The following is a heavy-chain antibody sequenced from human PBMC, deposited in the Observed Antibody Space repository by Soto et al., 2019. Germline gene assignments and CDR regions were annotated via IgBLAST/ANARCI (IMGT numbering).Heavy chain of an antibody. CDR1: GFTFSTYA. Sequence: EVQLLESGGGLVQPGGSLRLSCSTSGFTFSTYAMNWVRQAPGKGLEWVSALSGSGGTTYYADSVRGLFTISRDNTKKTLFLQMNSLRAEDTALYYCAKQRAGYGSGSDTYYFDFWGQGTPVTVSS. CDR2: LSGSGGTT. J-gene: IGHJ4*02. CDR3: AKQRAGYGSGSDTYYFDF. V-gene: IGHV3-23*01. D-gene: IGHD3-10*01.